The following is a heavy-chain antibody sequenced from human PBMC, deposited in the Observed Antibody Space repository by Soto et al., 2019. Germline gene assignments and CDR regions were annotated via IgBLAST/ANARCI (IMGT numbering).Heavy chain of an antibody. J-gene: IGHJ3*02. Sequence: ASVKVSCKASGGTFSSYAISWVRQAPGQGLEWMGGIIPIFGTANYAQKFQGRVTITTDESTSTAYMELSSLRSEDTAVYYCARDQKYYDYVWGSYRPGSFAFDIWGQGTMVTVSS. CDR2: IIPIFGTA. CDR1: GGTFSSYA. D-gene: IGHD3-16*02. CDR3: ARDQKYYDYVWGSYRPGSFAFDI. V-gene: IGHV1-69*05.